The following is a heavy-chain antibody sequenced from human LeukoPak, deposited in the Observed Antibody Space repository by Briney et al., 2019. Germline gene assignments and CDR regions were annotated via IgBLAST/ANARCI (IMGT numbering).Heavy chain of an antibody. CDR1: GFTFSSYG. V-gene: IGHV3-30*04. CDR2: ISKDGSQR. CDR3: ARLPTFYYDSSGYHYDY. D-gene: IGHD3-22*01. J-gene: IGHJ4*02. Sequence: GGSLRLSCAASGFTFSSYGMHWVRQAPGKGLEWVAVISKDGSQRYYADSVKGRFTISKDKSKNTLYLQMDNLRAEDTGVYFCARLPTFYYDSSGYHYDYWGQGTLVTVSS.